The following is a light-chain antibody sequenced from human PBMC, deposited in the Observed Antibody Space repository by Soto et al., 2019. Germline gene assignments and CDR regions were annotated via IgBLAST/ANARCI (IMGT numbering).Light chain of an antibody. V-gene: IGLV2-14*01. Sequence: HSALTQPASVSGSPGQSITISCTGTSSDVGGYNYVSWYQQHPGKAPKLMIYDVSNRPSGVSNRFSGSKSGNTASLTISGLQAEDEADYYCSSYTGSSTYVVFGGVTKLTVL. J-gene: IGLJ2*01. CDR3: SSYTGSSTYVV. CDR1: SSDVGGYNY. CDR2: DVS.